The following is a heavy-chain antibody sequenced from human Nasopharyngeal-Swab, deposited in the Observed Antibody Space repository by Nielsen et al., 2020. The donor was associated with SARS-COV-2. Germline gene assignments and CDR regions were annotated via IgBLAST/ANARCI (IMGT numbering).Heavy chain of an antibody. J-gene: IGHJ4*02. Sequence: GESLKISCAASGFTFSKFYMSWVRQAAGKGLEWVANIKQDRSGSYYVDSVKGRFTISRDDANNSLYLQMNSLRAEDTAVYYCARSLYYYYDSSGYSLWGQGTLVTVSS. CDR1: GFTFSKFY. CDR2: IKQDRSGS. V-gene: IGHV3-7*01. CDR3: ARSLYYYYDSSGYSL. D-gene: IGHD3-22*01.